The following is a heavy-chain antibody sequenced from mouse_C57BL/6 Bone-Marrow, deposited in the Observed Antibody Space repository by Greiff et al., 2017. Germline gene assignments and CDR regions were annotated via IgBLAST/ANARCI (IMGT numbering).Heavy chain of an antibody. CDR2: IFPGSGST. J-gene: IGHJ2*01. CDR3: ARWKTAQALYFDY. V-gene: IGHV1-75*01. CDR1: GYTFTDYY. D-gene: IGHD3-2*02. Sequence: VKLQESGPELVKPGASVKISCKASGYTFTDYYINWVKQRPGQGLEWIGWIFPGSGSTYYNEKFKGKATLTVDKSSSTAYMLLSSLTSEDSAVYFCARWKTAQALYFDYWGQGTTLTVSS.